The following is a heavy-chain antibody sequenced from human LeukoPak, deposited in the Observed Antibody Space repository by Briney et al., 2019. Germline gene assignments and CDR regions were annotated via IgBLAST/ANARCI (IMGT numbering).Heavy chain of an antibody. CDR3: ARIPGYCSSTSCSWVWAFDY. CDR2: ISAYNGNT. D-gene: IGHD2-2*01. J-gene: IGHJ4*02. CDR1: GYTFTSYG. V-gene: IGHV1-18*01. Sequence: GASVKVSCKASGYTFTSYGNSWVRQAPGQGLEWMGWISAYNGNTNYAQKLQGRVTMTTDTSTSTAYMELRSLRSDDTAVYYCARIPGYCSSTSCSWVWAFDYWGQGTLVTVSS.